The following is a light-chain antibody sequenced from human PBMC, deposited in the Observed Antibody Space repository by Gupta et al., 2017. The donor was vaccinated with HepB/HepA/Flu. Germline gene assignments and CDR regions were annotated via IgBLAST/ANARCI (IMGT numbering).Light chain of an antibody. Sequence: SSELPQDPAVSVALGQTVRITCQGDSLRSYYASWYQQKPGQAPVLVIYGKNNRPSGSPDRVSGSSSGNTASFTITGAQAEDEADYYCNSRDSSGNHLYVFGTGTKVTVL. CDR3: NSRDSSGNHLYV. CDR1: SLRSYY. V-gene: IGLV3-19*01. J-gene: IGLJ1*01. CDR2: GKN.